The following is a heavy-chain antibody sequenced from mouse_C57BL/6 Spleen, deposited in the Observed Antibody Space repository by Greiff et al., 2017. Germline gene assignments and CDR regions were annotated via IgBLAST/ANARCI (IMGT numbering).Heavy chain of an antibody. CDR1: GFTFTDYY. D-gene: IGHD2-1*01. J-gene: IGHJ4*01. Sequence: EVQLQESGGGLVQPGGSLSLSCAASGFTFTDYYMSWVRQPPGKALEWLGFIRNKANGYTTEYSASVKGRFTISRDNSQSILYLQMNALRAEDSATYYCARYYYGNYGAMDYWGQGTSVTVSS. V-gene: IGHV7-3*01. CDR2: IRNKANGYTT. CDR3: ARYYYGNYGAMDY.